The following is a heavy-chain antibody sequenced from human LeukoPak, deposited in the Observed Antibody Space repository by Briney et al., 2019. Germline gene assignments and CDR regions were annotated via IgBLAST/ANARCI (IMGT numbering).Heavy chain of an antibody. CDR2: IYSGGST. V-gene: IGHV3-53*05. J-gene: IGHJ5*02. Sequence: GGSLRLSCAASGFTVSSDYMSWVRQAPGKGLEWVSVIYSGGSTYYADSVKGRFTISRDKSKNTVYLQMNSLRFEDTAMYYCARNWFDPWGQGTLVTVSS. CDR1: GFTVSSDY. CDR3: ARNWFDP.